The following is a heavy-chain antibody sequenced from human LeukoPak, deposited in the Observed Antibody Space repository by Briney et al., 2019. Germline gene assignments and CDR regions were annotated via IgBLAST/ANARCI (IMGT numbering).Heavy chain of an antibody. D-gene: IGHD2-2*01. CDR1: GGSFSGYY. CDR3: AIRVNIVVVPAAMPDAGWFDP. V-gene: IGHV4-34*01. CDR2: INHSGST. Sequence: SGTLSLTCAVYGGSFSGYYWSWIRQPPGKGLEWIGEINHSGSTNYNPSLKSRVTISVDTSKNQFSLKLSSVTAADTAVYYCAIRVNIVVVPAAMPDAGWFDPWGQGTLVTVSS. J-gene: IGHJ5*02.